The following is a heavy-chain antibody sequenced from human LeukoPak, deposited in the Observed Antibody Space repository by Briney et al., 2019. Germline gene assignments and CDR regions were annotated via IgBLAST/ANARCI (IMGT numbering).Heavy chain of an antibody. V-gene: IGHV3-23*01. CDR1: GFTFSSYA. Sequence: GGSLRLSCAASGFTFSSYAMSWVRQAPGKGLEWVSAISGSGGSTYYADSVKGRFTISRDNSKNTLYLQMNSLRAEDTAVYYCASNIVVIPAAPSKARYWSDRWGQGTLVTVSS. D-gene: IGHD2-2*01. CDR2: ISGSGGST. CDR3: ASNIVVIPAAPSKARYWSDR. J-gene: IGHJ5*02.